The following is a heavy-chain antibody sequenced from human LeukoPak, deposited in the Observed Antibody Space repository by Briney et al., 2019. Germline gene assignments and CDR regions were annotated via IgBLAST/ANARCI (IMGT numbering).Heavy chain of an antibody. Sequence: ASVKVSCKASGGTFSSYAISWVRQAPGQGLEWMGGIIPIFGTANYAQKFQGRVTITADESTSTAYMELSSLRSEDTAVYYCARVSIAARAFDYWGQGTLVTVSS. CDR2: IIPIFGTA. CDR1: GGTFSSYA. V-gene: IGHV1-69*13. D-gene: IGHD6-6*01. CDR3: ARVSIAARAFDY. J-gene: IGHJ4*02.